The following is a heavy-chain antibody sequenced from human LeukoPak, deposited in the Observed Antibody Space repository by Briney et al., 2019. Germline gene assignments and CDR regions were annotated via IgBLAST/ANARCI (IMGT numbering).Heavy chain of an antibody. CDR1: GGSISSYY. D-gene: IGHD6-6*01. J-gene: IGHJ5*02. CDR3: ARVGDSSSSRWFDP. V-gene: IGHV4-59*01. CDR2: IYYSGST. Sequence: SETLSLTCTVSGGSISSYYWSWIRQPPGKGLEWIGYIYYSGSTNYNPSLKSRVTISVDTFKNQFSLKLSSVTAADTAVYYCARVGDSSSSRWFDPWGQGTLVTVSS.